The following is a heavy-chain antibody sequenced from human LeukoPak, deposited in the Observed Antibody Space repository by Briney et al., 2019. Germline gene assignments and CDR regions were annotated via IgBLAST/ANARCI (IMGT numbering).Heavy chain of an antibody. J-gene: IGHJ4*02. CDR2: IYHSGST. D-gene: IGHD6-19*01. Sequence: PSETLSLTCTVSGYSISSGYYWGWIRQPPGKGLEWIGSIYHSGSTYYNPSLKSRVTISVDTSKNQFSLKLSSVTAADTAVYYCARGVRSSGWYEKFDYWGQGTLVTVSS. CDR1: GYSISSGYY. V-gene: IGHV4-38-2*02. CDR3: ARGVRSSGWYEKFDY.